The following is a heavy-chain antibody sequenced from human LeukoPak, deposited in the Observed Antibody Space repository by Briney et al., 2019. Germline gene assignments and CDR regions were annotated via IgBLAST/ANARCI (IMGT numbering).Heavy chain of an antibody. CDR2: IKSKTDGGTT. V-gene: IGHV3-15*01. J-gene: IGHJ4*02. D-gene: IGHD3-10*01. CDR1: GFTFSNAW. CDR3: TTTLWFGELSIDY. Sequence: PGGSLRLSCAASGFTFSNAWMSWVRQAPGKGLEWVGRIKSKTDGGTTDYAAPVKGRFTISRDDSKNTLYLQMKSLKTEDTAVYYCTTTLWFGELSIDYWGQGTLVTVSS.